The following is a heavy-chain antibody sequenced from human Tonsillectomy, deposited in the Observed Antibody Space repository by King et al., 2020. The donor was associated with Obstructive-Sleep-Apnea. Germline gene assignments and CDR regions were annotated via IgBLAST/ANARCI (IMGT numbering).Heavy chain of an antibody. V-gene: IGHV4-34*01. CDR2: TNHSGIT. J-gene: IGHJ4*02. CDR3: ARGGFGEPLGY. D-gene: IGHD3-10*01. CDR1: GESFSGYY. Sequence: VQLQQWGAGLLKPSETLSLNCAVYGESFSGYYWSLIRQPPGKGLEWIGETNHSGITKYNPSLKSRVTISVDTSKNQFSLKLTSVTAADTAVYYCARGGFGEPLGYWGQGTLVTVSS.